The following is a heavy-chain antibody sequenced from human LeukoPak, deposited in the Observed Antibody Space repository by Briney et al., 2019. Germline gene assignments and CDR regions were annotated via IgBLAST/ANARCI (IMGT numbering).Heavy chain of an antibody. CDR2: INPNSGGT. V-gene: IGHV1-2*06. D-gene: IGHD1-7*01. CDR1: GYTFTGYY. Sequence: ASVKVSCKASGYTFTGYYMHWVRQVPGQGLEWMGRINPNSGGTNYAQKFQGRVTMTRDTSISTAYMELSRLRSDDTAVYYCARNYDLDAFDIWGQGTMVTVSS. J-gene: IGHJ3*02. CDR3: ARNYDLDAFDI.